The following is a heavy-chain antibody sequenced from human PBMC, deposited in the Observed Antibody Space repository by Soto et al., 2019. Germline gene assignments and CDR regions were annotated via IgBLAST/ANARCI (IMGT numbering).Heavy chain of an antibody. CDR3: ARHLAYYYGSRSFAAYYYGMDV. CDR1: GGSISSYY. V-gene: IGHV4-59*08. J-gene: IGHJ6*01. D-gene: IGHD3-10*01. Sequence: PSETLSLTCTVSGGSISSYYWSWIRQPPGKGLEWIGYIYYSGSTNYNPSLKSRVTISVDTSKNQFSLKLNSVTAADTAVYYCARHLAYYYGSRSFAAYYYGMDVWGQGTTVTVSS. CDR2: IYYSGST.